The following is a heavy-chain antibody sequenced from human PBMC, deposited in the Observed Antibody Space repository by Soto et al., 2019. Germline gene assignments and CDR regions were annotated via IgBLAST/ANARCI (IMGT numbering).Heavy chain of an antibody. CDR2: INPDGSST. Sequence: EVQLVESGGGLVQPGGSLRLSCAGSGFTLNNYWMHWVRQTPGKGLVWVSRINPDGSSTSYADSVKGRFTISRDNAKNTVYLQMNSLRVEDTAAYYCATGSSYYGMDVWGQGTTVTVSS. J-gene: IGHJ6*02. D-gene: IGHD6-6*01. CDR3: ATGSSYYGMDV. V-gene: IGHV3-74*01. CDR1: GFTLNNYW.